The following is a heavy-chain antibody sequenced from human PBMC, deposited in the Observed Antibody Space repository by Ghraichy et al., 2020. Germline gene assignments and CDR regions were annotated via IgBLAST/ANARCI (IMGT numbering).Heavy chain of an antibody. CDR3: AKAHGPYYYYGVDV. D-gene: IGHD2-8*01. CDR1: GFTFTTSA. J-gene: IGHJ6*02. Sequence: GALRLSCAASGFTFTTSAMSWVRQAPGKGLEWVSGTGGSGGTTYYAYSVKGRFTISRDISKNTLFLQMNSLRAEDTAVYYCAKAHGPYYYYGVDVWGQGTTVTVSS. V-gene: IGHV3-23*01. CDR2: TGGSGGTT.